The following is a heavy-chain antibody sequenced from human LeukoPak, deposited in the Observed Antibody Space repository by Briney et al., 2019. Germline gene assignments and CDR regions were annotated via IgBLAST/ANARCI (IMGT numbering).Heavy chain of an antibody. CDR3: ARERVNGSGYNYARYFDY. V-gene: IGHV4-30-2*01. J-gene: IGHJ4*02. CDR2: IYHSGST. D-gene: IGHD3-22*01. Sequence: PSETLSLTCAVSGGSITSDDYSWSWIRQPPGKGLEWIGYIYHSGSTYYNPSLKRRVTIAVDRSKNQFSLKLSSVTAADTAVYYCARERVNGSGYNYARYFDYWGQGTLVTVSS. CDR1: GGSITSDDYS.